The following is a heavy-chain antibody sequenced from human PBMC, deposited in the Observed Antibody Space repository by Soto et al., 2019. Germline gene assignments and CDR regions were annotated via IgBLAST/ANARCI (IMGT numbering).Heavy chain of an antibody. J-gene: IGHJ6*03. CDR1: GYTFTGYY. CDR3: ARDHKNQLLSSERYYYYYYMDV. CDR2: INPNSGGT. D-gene: IGHD2-2*01. V-gene: IGHV1-2*04. Sequence: VASVKVSCKASGYTFTGYYMHWVRQAPGQGLEWMGWINPNSGGTNYAQKFQGWVTMTRDTSISTAYMELSRLRSDDTAVYYCARDHKNQLLSSERYYYYYYMDVWGKGTTVTVSS.